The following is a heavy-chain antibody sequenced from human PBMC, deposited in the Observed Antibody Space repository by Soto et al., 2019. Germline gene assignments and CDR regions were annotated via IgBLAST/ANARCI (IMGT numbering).Heavy chain of an antibody. J-gene: IGHJ4*02. D-gene: IGHD3-10*01. CDR1: EGTLRDYA. CDR2: IIPMHGTV. V-gene: IGHV1-69*01. CDR3: TRDRSSGSYFFDY. Sequence: QVQLVQSGAEVKKPGSSVKVSCKASEGTLRDYAINWVRQAPGQGLEWMGGIIPMHGTVNYGQKFQGRVTIPPDESTTTVPMGGSSLRAEDTAVDYCTRDRSSGSYFFDYWGQGNLITVSS.